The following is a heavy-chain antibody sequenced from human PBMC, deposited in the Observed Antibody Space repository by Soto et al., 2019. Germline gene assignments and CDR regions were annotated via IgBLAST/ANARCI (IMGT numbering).Heavy chain of an antibody. CDR2: INPNSGGT. Sequence: ASVKVSCKASGYTFTGYYMHWVRQAPGQGLEWMGWINPNSGGTNYAQKFQGWVTMTRDTSISTAYMELSRLRSDDTAVYYCAREVEMVNGGFFDYWGQGTLVTVS. J-gene: IGHJ4*02. CDR1: GYTFTGYY. V-gene: IGHV1-2*04. D-gene: IGHD5-18*01. CDR3: AREVEMVNGGFFDY.